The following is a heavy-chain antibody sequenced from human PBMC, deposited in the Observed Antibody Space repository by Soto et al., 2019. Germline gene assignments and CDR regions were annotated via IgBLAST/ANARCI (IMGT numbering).Heavy chain of an antibody. D-gene: IGHD3-16*01. Sequence: LSLTCTVSGGSISSYYWGWIRQPPGKGLEWIGYIYYSGSTNYNPSLKSRVTISVDTSKNQFSLKLSSVTAADTAVYYCARRTRYLGGFDYWGQGTLVTVS. CDR1: GGSISSYY. CDR3: ARRTRYLGGFDY. CDR2: IYYSGST. J-gene: IGHJ4*02. V-gene: IGHV4-59*08.